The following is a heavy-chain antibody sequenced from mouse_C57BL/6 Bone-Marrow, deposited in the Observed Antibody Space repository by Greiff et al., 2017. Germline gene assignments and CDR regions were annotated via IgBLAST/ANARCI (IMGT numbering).Heavy chain of an antibody. D-gene: IGHD1-1*02. CDR1: GYTFTDYE. V-gene: IGHV1-15*01. Sequence: QVQLQQSGAELVRPGASVTLSCKASGYTFTDYEMHWVKQTPVHGLEWIGAIDPETGGTAYNQKFKGKAILTADKSSSTAYMELRSLTSEDSAVYYFTRGQMWWLPFDYWGQGTTLTVSS. CDR3: TRGQMWWLPFDY. J-gene: IGHJ2*01. CDR2: IDPETGGT.